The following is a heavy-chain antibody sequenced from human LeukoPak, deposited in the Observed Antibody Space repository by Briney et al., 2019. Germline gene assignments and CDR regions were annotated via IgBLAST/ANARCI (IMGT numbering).Heavy chain of an antibody. D-gene: IGHD2-15*01. CDR1: GYTFTAYY. J-gene: IGHJ4*02. Sequence: ASVKVSCKASGYTFTAYYLHWVRQAPGQGPEWMGWIHPNSSGTKNAHNFHGRVTMTRDTSITTAYIELSSLRSDDTAVYYCARGAIYWDCWGQGSQVTVS. CDR2: IHPNSSGT. V-gene: IGHV1-2*02. CDR3: ARGAIYWDC.